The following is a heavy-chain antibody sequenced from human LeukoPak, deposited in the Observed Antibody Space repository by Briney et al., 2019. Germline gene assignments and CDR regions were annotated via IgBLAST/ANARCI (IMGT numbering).Heavy chain of an antibody. CDR1: GFNLNDYY. J-gene: IGHJ3*02. CDR2: MRRGSDYK. V-gene: IGHV3-11*05. Sequence: PGGSLRLSCVGSGFNLNDYYMAWIRQTPGKGPQRVSYMRRGSDYKAYEDSVKGRFTISRDNGKNSLSLQMNSLTADDTATYYCARELGVSRAFDIWGQGTMVTVSS. D-gene: IGHD6-6*01. CDR3: ARELGVSRAFDI.